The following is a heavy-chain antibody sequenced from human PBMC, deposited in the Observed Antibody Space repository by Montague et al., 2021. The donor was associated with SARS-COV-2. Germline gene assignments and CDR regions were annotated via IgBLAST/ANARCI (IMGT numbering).Heavy chain of an antibody. CDR1: GGSVSSGSYY. J-gene: IGHJ6*02. Sequence: SETLSLTCTVSGGSVSSGSYYWSWIRQPPGKGRVWYGEINHSGSANYNPSLKSPVTISVDTSKNQFSLKLSSVTAADTAVYYCARVGCYGWGRYLGMDVWGQGTMVTVSS. CDR3: ARVGCYGWGRYLGMDV. D-gene: IGHD3-10*01. V-gene: IGHV4-39*07. CDR2: INHSGSA.